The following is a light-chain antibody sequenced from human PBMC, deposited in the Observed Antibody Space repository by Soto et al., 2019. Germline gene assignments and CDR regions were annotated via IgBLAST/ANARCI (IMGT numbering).Light chain of an antibody. J-gene: IGKJ2*01. CDR1: QSVSSY. V-gene: IGKV3-11*01. Sequence: EIVLTQSPATLSLSPGERATLSCRASQSVSSYLAWYQQKPGQAPRLLIYDASNRATGIPARFSGSGSGTDLTLPISSLEPEDFAVYYCQQRSNWPLMYTFGQGTKLEIK. CDR3: QQRSNWPLMYT. CDR2: DAS.